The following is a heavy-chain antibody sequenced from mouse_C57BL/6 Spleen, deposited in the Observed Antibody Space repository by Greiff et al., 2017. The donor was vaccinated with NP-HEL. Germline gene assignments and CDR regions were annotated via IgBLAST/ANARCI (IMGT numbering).Heavy chain of an antibody. CDR2: IHPNSGST. CDR3: ARGGSTVVATGAMDY. D-gene: IGHD1-1*01. V-gene: IGHV1-64*01. CDR1: GYTFTSYW. J-gene: IGHJ4*01. Sequence: QVQLQQPGAELVKPGASVKLSCKASGYTFTSYWMHWVKQRPGQGLEWIGMIHPNSGSTNYNEKFKSKATLTVDKSSSTAYMQLSSLTSEDSAVYYCARGGSTVVATGAMDYWGQGTSVTGSS.